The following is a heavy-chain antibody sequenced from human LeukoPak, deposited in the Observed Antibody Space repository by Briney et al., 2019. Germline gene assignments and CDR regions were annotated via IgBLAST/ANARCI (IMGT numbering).Heavy chain of an antibody. Sequence: PSETLSLTCTVSGDSISSGDYYWRWLRQPAGKGLEWIGRISSSGSTNCNPSLKSRVTISVDTSKNQFSLKLSSVTAADTAVYFCARGPYSYDSSGAFDIWGQGTMVTVSS. CDR1: GDSISSGDYY. CDR2: ISSSGST. V-gene: IGHV4-61*02. J-gene: IGHJ3*02. D-gene: IGHD3-22*01. CDR3: ARGPYSYDSSGAFDI.